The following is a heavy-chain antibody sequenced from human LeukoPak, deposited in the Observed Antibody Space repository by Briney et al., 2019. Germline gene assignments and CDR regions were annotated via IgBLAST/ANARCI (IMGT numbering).Heavy chain of an antibody. CDR3: AKRGVVIRVILVGFHREAYYFDS. CDR2: ISDSGGST. J-gene: IGHJ4*02. Sequence: PGGSLRLSCAVSGITLSNYGMSWVRQAPGKGLEWGAGISDSGGSTNYADSVKGRFTISRDNPTNTLFLQMNSLRAEDTAVYFCAKRGVVIRVILVGFHREAYYFDSWGQGALVTVSS. D-gene: IGHD2-21*01. V-gene: IGHV3-23*01. CDR1: GITLSNYG.